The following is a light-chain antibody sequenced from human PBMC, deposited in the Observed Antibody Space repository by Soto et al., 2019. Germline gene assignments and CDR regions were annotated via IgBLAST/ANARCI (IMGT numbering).Light chain of an antibody. CDR3: QQSISAPLT. CDR2: AAS. Sequence: DIQMTQSPSSLSASVGDRVTITCRASQSISSYLNWYQQKPGKAPKLLIYAASSLQSGVPSRFSGSGSGTDFTLSICGLQPEDSASYFCQQSISAPLTFGGGTKVEIK. CDR1: QSISSY. J-gene: IGKJ4*01. V-gene: IGKV1-39*01.